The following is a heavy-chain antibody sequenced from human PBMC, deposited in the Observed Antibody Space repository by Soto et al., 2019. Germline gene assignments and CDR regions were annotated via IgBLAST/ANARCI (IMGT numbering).Heavy chain of an antibody. CDR3: ARGGAAAAGIWVFDY. J-gene: IGHJ4*02. Sequence: SETLSLTCTVSGGSISSYYWSWIRQPPGKGLEWIGYIYYSGSTNYNPSLKSRVTISVDTSKNQFSLKLSSVTAADTAVYYCARGGAAAAGIWVFDYWGQGTLVTVSS. V-gene: IGHV4-59*01. D-gene: IGHD6-13*01. CDR2: IYYSGST. CDR1: GGSISSYY.